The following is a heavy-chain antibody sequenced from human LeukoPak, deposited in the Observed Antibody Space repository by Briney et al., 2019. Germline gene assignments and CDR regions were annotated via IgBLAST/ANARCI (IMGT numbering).Heavy chain of an antibody. CDR2: INPNSGGT. CDR1: GYTFTGYY. V-gene: IGHV1-2*02. Sequence: ASVTVSCKASGYTFTGYYMHWVRQAPGQGLEWMGWINPNSGGTNYAQKFQGRVTMTRDTSISTAYMELSRLRSDDTAVYYCARADLGLLWFGELFGYWFDPWGQGTLVTVSS. CDR3: ARADLGLLWFGELFGYWFDP. D-gene: IGHD3-10*01. J-gene: IGHJ5*02.